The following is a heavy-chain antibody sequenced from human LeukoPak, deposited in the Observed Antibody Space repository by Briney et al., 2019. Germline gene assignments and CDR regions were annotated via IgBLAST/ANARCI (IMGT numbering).Heavy chain of an antibody. CDR3: ARHKRSSRTQVLYFDY. CDR1: GGSISSYY. J-gene: IGHJ4*02. D-gene: IGHD6-13*01. Sequence: SETLSLTCTVSGGSISSYYWSWIRQPAGRGLEWIGRIYTSGSTNYNPSLKSRVTMSVDTSKNQFSLKLSSVTAADTAVYYCARHKRSSRTQVLYFDYWGQGTLVTVSS. V-gene: IGHV4-4*07. CDR2: IYTSGST.